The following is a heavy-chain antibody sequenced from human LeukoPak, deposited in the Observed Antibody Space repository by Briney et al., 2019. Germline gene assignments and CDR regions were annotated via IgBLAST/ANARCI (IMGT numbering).Heavy chain of an antibody. CDR1: GFTFRSYG. D-gene: IGHD6-19*01. J-gene: IGHJ4*02. CDR3: ARDRVAGVFDY. Sequence: GRSLRLSCAASGFTFRSYGMHWVRQAPGKGLEWVAIIWYDGSNKYYADSVKGRITISRDNSKNTLYLQMNSLRAEDTAVYYCARDRVAGVFDYWGQGTLVTVSS. CDR2: IWYDGSNK. V-gene: IGHV3-33*01.